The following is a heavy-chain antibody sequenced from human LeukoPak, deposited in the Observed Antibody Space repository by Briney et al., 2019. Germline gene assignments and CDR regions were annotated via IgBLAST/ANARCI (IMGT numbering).Heavy chain of an antibody. CDR2: ISSSGSTI. D-gene: IGHD3-3*01. CDR3: ARELGSQTWSGYYMSAGYFDS. CDR1: GFTFRSYE. V-gene: IGHV3-48*03. Sequence: GGSLRLSCAASGFTFRSYEMKWGRQAPGKGLGGGSYISSSGSTIYYADSVKARFPISRDNAKTSLYLQMHSLRAEDTAVYYCARELGSQTWSGYYMSAGYFDSWGQGTLVTVSS. J-gene: IGHJ4*02.